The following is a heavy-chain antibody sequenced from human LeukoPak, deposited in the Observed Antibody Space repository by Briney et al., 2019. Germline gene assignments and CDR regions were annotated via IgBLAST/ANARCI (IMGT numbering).Heavy chain of an antibody. CDR3: TKGGVAAARDY. CDR1: GFTFRSND. Sequence: PGGSLRLSCTDSGFTFRSNDMSWVRQAPGKGLEWISSISGSGGSTHYADSVQGRFTISQDNSKTTLYMQMNSLRAEDTAVYYCTKGGVAAARDYWGQRTLVTVSS. CDR2: ISGSGGST. J-gene: IGHJ4*02. V-gene: IGHV3-23*01. D-gene: IGHD6-13*01.